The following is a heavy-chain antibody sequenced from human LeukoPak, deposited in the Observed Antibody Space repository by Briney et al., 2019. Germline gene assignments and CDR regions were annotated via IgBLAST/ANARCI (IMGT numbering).Heavy chain of an antibody. D-gene: IGHD4-23*01. CDR3: ARVVTPRGYLDY. CDR2: ISGSSSYI. V-gene: IGHV3-21*01. CDR1: GFTFSSYS. J-gene: IGHJ4*02. Sequence: GGSLRLSCAVSGFTFSSYSMNWVRQAPGKGLEWVSSISGSSSYISYADSVKGRFTISRDNAKNSLYLQMNSLRAEDTAVYYCARVVTPRGYLDYWGQGTLVTVSS.